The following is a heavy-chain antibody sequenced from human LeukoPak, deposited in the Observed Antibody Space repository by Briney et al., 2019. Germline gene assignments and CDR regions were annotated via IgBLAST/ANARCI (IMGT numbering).Heavy chain of an antibody. CDR2: ITSGSSYI. V-gene: IGHV3-21*01. CDR3: ARETRRSFDI. Sequence: GGSLRLSCAASGFTFSSYNMNWVRQAPGKGLEWVSSITSGSSYIYYADSVKGRFTISRDNAKNSLYLQMNSLRDEDTAVYYCARETRRSFDIWGQGTMVTVSS. J-gene: IGHJ3*02. CDR1: GFTFSSYN.